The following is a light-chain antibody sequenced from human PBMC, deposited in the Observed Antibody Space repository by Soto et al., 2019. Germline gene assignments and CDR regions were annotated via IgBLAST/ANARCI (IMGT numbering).Light chain of an antibody. CDR1: QSVSSSY. Sequence: IVLTQSPGTLSLSPGERATLYCRASQSVSSSYLAWYQQKPGQAARLLIYGASRRATGIPERFSGSGSGTDFTLTISGLELEDFVVYYCQQYGSSRTFDQGTKMEIK. CDR3: QQYGSSRT. V-gene: IGKV3-20*01. J-gene: IGKJ1*01. CDR2: GAS.